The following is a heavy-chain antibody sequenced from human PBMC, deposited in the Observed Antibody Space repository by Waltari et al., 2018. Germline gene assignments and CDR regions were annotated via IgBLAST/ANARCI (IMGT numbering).Heavy chain of an antibody. CDR3: ATLGSYCSGGSCYS. CDR1: GYTFTDYY. CDR2: VDPEDGET. V-gene: IGHV1-69-2*01. D-gene: IGHD2-15*01. J-gene: IGHJ4*02. Sequence: EVQLVQSGAEVKKPGATVKISCKASGYTFTDYYMHWVQQAPGKGLEWMGRVDPEDGETIYAEKFQGRVTITADTSTDTAYMELSSLRSEDTAVYYCATLGSYCSGGSCYSWGQGTLVTVSS.